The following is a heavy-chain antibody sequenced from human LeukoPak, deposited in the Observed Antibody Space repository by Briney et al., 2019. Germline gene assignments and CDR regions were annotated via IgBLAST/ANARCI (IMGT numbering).Heavy chain of an antibody. Sequence: SETLSLTCTVSGGSIRSYYWSWIRQPPGKGLEWIGYIYYSGSTNYNPSLKSRVTISVDTSKNQLSLKLSSVTAADTAVYYCARGGFFLDYWGQGTLVTVSS. CDR1: GGSIRSYY. J-gene: IGHJ4*02. CDR3: ARGGFFLDY. D-gene: IGHD3-10*01. CDR2: IYYSGST. V-gene: IGHV4-59*01.